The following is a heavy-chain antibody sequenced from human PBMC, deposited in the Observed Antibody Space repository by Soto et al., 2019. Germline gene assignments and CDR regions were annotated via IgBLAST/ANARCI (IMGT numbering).Heavy chain of an antibody. D-gene: IGHD3-9*01. CDR3: VKDESITIFWGGMVV. V-gene: IGHV3-9*01. Sequence: EVQLVESGGGLVQPGRSLRLSCAASGFTFDDYAMHWVRQAPGKGLEWVSGIGWNGALVGYADSVKGRFTISRDNAKNALYLQMNSLRAEDTASYYCVKDESITIFWGGMVVWGQGTTVTVSS. CDR2: IGWNGALV. J-gene: IGHJ6*02. CDR1: GFTFDDYA.